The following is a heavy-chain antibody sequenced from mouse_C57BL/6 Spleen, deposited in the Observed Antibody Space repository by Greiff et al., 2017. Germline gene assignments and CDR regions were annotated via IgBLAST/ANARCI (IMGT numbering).Heavy chain of an antibody. CDR1: GYTFTSYW. Sequence: VQLQQPGAELVKPGASVKMSCKASGYTFTSYWITWVKQRPGQGLEWIGDIYPGSGSTNYNEKFKSKATLTVDKSSSTAYMQLSSLTSEDSAVYYCARNEGLLSWFAYWGQGTLVTVSA. CDR3: ARNEGLLSWFAY. V-gene: IGHV1-55*01. D-gene: IGHD2-1*01. CDR2: IYPGSGST. J-gene: IGHJ3*01.